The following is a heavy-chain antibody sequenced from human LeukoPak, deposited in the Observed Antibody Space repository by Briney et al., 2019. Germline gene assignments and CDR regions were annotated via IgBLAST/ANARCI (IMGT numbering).Heavy chain of an antibody. J-gene: IGHJ4*02. CDR1: GYTFTSHG. V-gene: IGHV1-18*01. D-gene: IGHD4-11*01. CDR3: ARDWPTVITDY. CDR2: ISTSRGDT. Sequence: ASVKVSCKTSGYTFTSHGIRWVRQAPGQGLEWMGWISTSRGDTNYAQKFKGRLTMTTDRSTYTAYMELRSLSSDDTAVYYCARDWPTVITDYWGQGTLVTVSS.